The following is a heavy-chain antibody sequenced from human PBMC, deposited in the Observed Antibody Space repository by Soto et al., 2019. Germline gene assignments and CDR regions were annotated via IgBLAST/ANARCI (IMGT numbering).Heavy chain of an antibody. Sequence: QITLKESGPTLVKVTQTVTLTCTFSGFSLSSTGVGVGWISQPPGKALEGLALINWNDDKRYNPSLKSRLTITKDTSKNQVVLKMTNMDPVDTAAYYCARSGHNSGFFYYDYWGQGNMVTVSS. CDR3: ARSGHNSGFFYYDY. D-gene: IGHD3-22*01. CDR1: GFSLSSTGVG. J-gene: IGHJ4*02. CDR2: INWNDDK. V-gene: IGHV2-5*01.